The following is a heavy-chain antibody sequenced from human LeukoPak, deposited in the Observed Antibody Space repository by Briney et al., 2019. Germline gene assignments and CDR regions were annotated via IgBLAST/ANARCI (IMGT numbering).Heavy chain of an antibody. J-gene: IGHJ6*02. CDR3: ARLPFPPIVVVPAAILGDGMDV. CDR2: INHSGST. CDR1: GGSFSGYY. Sequence: SETLSLTCVVYGGSFSGYYWSWIRQPPGKGLEWIGEINHSGSTNYNPSLKSRVTISVDTSKNQFSLKLSSVTAADTAVFYCARLPFPPIVVVPAAILGDGMDVWGQGTTVTVSS. V-gene: IGHV4-34*01. D-gene: IGHD2-2*01.